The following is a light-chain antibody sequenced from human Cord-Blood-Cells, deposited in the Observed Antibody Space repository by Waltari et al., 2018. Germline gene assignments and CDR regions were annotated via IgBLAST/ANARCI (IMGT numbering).Light chain of an antibody. CDR2: EGS. J-gene: IGLJ1*01. V-gene: IGLV2-23*01. CDR3: CSYAGSSTYYV. Sequence: QSALTQSASVSGSPGQSITISCTGTSSDVGSYNLVSWYQHHPGKAPKLMIYEGSKRPSGVPNRFAGSKSGNTASLTISGLQAEDEADYYSCSYAGSSTYYVFGTGTKVTVL. CDR1: SSDVGSYNL.